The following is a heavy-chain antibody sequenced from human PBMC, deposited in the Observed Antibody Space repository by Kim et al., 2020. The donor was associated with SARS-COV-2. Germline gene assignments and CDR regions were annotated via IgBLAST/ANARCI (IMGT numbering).Heavy chain of an antibody. CDR2: ISYDGSNK. D-gene: IGHD4-17*01. V-gene: IGHV3-30*04. CDR3: ARASSTDLLTTFDY. Sequence: GGSLRLSCAASGFTFSSYAMHWVRQAPGKGLEWVAVISYDGSNKYYADAVKGRFTISRDNSKNTLYLQMNSLRAEDTAVYYCARASSTDLLTTFDYWGQGTLVTVSS. J-gene: IGHJ4*02. CDR1: GFTFSSYA.